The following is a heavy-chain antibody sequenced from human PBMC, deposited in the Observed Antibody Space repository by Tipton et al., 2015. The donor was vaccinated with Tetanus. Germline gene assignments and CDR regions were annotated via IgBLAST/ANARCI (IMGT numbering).Heavy chain of an antibody. V-gene: IGHV3-13*01. D-gene: IGHD2-15*01. CDR1: GFTFDDYA. J-gene: IGHJ4*02. CDR2: IGTAGDT. Sequence: SLRLSCAASGFTFDDYAMHWVRQAPGKGLEWVSAIGTAGDTYYPGSVKGRFTISRENAKNSLYLQMNSLRAGDTAVYYCARAAGGWFDYWGQGTLVTVSS. CDR3: ARAAGGWFDY.